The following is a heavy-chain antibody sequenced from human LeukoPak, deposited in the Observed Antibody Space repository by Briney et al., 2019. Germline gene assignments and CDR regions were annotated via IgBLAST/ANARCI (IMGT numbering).Heavy chain of an antibody. CDR1: GFTFSSYA. CDR2: ISGSGGST. V-gene: IGHV3-23*01. CDR3: ASTGPYDYVWGSYRPGAFDI. J-gene: IGHJ3*02. D-gene: IGHD3-16*02. Sequence: GGSLRLSCAASGFTFSSYAMSWVRQAPGKGLEWVSAISGSGGSTYYADSVKGRFTISRDNTKNTLYLQMNSLRAEDTAVYYCASTGPYDYVWGSYRPGAFDIRGQGTMVTVSS.